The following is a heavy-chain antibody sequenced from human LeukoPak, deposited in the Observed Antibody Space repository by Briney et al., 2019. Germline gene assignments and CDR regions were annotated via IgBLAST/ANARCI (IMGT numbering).Heavy chain of an antibody. CDR3: AGSAAAAHNWFDP. CDR2: IYYSGST. CDR1: GGSLSNYY. Sequence: SETLSLTCTVSGGSLSNYYWSWIRQPPGKGLEWIGYIYYSGSTNYNPSLKSRVTISVDTSKNQFSLKLSSVTAADTAVYYCAGSAAAAHNWFDPWGQGTLVTVSS. D-gene: IGHD6-13*01. J-gene: IGHJ5*02. V-gene: IGHV4-59*08.